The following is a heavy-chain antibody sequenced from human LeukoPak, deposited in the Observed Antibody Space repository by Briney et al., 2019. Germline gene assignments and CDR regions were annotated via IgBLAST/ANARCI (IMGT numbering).Heavy chain of an antibody. CDR3: ARGGQRPTIFGVVTSGDAFDI. Sequence: GGSLRLSCAASGFTFSSYWMSWVRQAPGKGLEWVANIKQDGSEKYYVDSVKGRFTISRDNAKNSLYLQMNSLRAEDTAVYYCARGGQRPTIFGVVTSGDAFDIWGQGTMVTVSS. CDR1: GFTFSSYW. J-gene: IGHJ3*02. D-gene: IGHD3-3*01. CDR2: IKQDGSEK. V-gene: IGHV3-7*01.